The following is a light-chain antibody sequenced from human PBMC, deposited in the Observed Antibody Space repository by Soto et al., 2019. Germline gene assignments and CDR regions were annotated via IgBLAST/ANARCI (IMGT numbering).Light chain of an antibody. J-gene: IGLJ2*01. Sequence: QSVLTQPPSVSAAPGQQISIPCSGSSSNVGKNYVSWYQQLPGTAPKLLIYDNSQRPSGIPDRFSGSKSGTSATLVITGLQAGDEADYYCGTWDSSLSGVVLGGGTKVTVL. CDR2: DNS. CDR3: GTWDSSLSGVV. CDR1: SSNVGKNY. V-gene: IGLV1-51*01.